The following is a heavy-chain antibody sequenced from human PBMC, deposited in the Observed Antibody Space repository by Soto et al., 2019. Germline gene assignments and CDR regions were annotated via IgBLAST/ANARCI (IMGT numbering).Heavy chain of an antibody. CDR1: GGSISSGVHY. D-gene: IGHD3-22*01. CDR3: ARGALGYYDTSGYLFDL. Sequence: QVQLQESGPGLVKPSQTLSLTCFVSGGSISSGVHYWNWVRQHPEKGLEWIGYIYYSGSTYYNPSLKSRATISLDTSDNHFSLKLNSVTAADTAVYYCARGALGYYDTSGYLFDLWGQGTLVTVSS. J-gene: IGHJ4*02. CDR2: IYYSGST. V-gene: IGHV4-31*03.